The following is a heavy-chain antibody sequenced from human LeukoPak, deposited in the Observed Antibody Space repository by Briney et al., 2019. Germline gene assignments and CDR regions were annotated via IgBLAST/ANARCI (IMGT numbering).Heavy chain of an antibody. CDR2: ISSSSSTI. CDR3: ARVDGYNFRYYYYGMDV. V-gene: IGHV3-48*04. J-gene: IGHJ6*02. Sequence: PGGSLRLSCAASGFTFSSYSMNWVRQAPGKGLEWVSYISSSSSTIYYADSVKGRFTISRDNAKNSLYLQMNSLRAEDTAVYYCARVDGYNFRYYYYGMDVWGQGTTVTVSS. D-gene: IGHD5-24*01. CDR1: GFTFSSYS.